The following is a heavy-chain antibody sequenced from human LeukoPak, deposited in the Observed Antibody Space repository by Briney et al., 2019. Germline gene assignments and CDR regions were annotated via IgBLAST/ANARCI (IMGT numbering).Heavy chain of an antibody. J-gene: IGHJ4*02. CDR1: GGTFSSYA. D-gene: IGHD3-3*01. V-gene: IGHV1-69*13. CDR3: AREITIFGFDY. Sequence: ASVKVSCKASGGTFSSYAISWVRQAPGQGLAWMGGIIPIFGTANYAQKFQGRVTITADESTSSAYMELSSLRSEDTAVYYCAREITIFGFDYWGQGTLVTVSS. CDR2: IIPIFGTA.